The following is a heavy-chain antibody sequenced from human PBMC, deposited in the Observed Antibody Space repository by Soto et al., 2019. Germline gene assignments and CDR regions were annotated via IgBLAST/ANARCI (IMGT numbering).Heavy chain of an antibody. D-gene: IGHD3-10*01. CDR1: GYSFTSYD. V-gene: IGHV1-8*01. J-gene: IGHJ4*02. CDR3: ARGRRTQGWCEDDY. CDR2: MNPNSGNT. Sequence: QVQLVQSGAEVKKPGASVKVSCKASGYSFTSYDINWVRQATGQGLEWMGWMNPNSGNTGDAQKCEGRVSSTRNSSISTGYMGLSSVSVEDAAVYYCARGRRTQGWCEDDYWGQGTLVTVSS.